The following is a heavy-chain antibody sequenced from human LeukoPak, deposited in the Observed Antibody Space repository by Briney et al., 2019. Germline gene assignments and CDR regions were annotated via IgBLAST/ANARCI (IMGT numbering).Heavy chain of an antibody. Sequence: GESLKISCKGSGYSFTSYWIGWVRQMPGKGLEWMGIIYPGDSDTRYSPSFQGQVTISADKSISTAYLQWSSLKAPDTAMYYCARQGLYSYYGMDVWGQGTTVTVSS. CDR3: ARQGLYSYYGMDV. CDR1: GYSFTSYW. V-gene: IGHV5-51*01. CDR2: IYPGDSDT. J-gene: IGHJ6*02.